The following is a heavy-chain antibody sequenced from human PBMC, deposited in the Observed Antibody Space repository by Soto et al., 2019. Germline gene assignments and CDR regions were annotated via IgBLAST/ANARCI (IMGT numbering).Heavy chain of an antibody. CDR1: GYNFNQYY. Sequence: QVQLMQSGAEVRKPGASVRLSCETSGYNFNQYYINWVRQAPGQGLEWMGIINLRGGTTEYAHKFRGRVTVTGDTSTKTAYMELRSLRSEDTAMYFCARGPEDSDVPRWDYWGQGTLVTVSS. V-gene: IGHV1-46*02. CDR3: ARGPEDSDVPRWDY. D-gene: IGHD1-26*01. CDR2: INLRGGTT. J-gene: IGHJ4*02.